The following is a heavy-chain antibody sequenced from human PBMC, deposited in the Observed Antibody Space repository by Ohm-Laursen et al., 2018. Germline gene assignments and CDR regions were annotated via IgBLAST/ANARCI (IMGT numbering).Heavy chain of an antibody. V-gene: IGHV3-66*01. CDR2: IYNGGST. CDR3: ARDGDY. Sequence: SLRLSCAAAGFTVGSNYMSWVRQAPGKGLEWVSIIYNGGSTYYADSVRGRFTISKDNSKNTLYLQMNSLGPDDTALYYCARDGDYWGHGTLVTVSS. J-gene: IGHJ4*01. CDR1: GFTVGSNY.